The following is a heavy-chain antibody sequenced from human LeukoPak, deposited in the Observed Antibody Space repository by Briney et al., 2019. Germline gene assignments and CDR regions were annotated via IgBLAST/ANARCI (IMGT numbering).Heavy chain of an antibody. V-gene: IGHV3-66*04. CDR3: ARHCRGYDILTGYTYYYYMDV. Sequence: PGGSLRLSCAASGFTFSSYAMSWVRQAPGKGLEWVSVIYSGGSTYYADSVKGRFTISRDNSKNTLYLQMNSLRAEDTAVYYCARHCRGYDILTGYTYYYYMDVWGKGTTVTISS. CDR2: IYSGGST. J-gene: IGHJ6*03. CDR1: GFTFSSYA. D-gene: IGHD3-9*01.